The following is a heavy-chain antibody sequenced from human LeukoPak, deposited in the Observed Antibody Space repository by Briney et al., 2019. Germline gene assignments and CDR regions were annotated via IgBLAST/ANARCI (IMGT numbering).Heavy chain of an antibody. V-gene: IGHV4-61*05. D-gene: IGHD4-17*01. CDR3: ARGLNRNDYGDYGY. CDR2: IYHTGST. CDR1: GGSITSNNYY. Sequence: PSETLSLTCTVSGGSITSNNYYWGWIRQPPGKGLEWIGYIYHTGSTSYNPSLKGRVTISVDTSKNQFSLKLSSVTAADTAVYYCARGLNRNDYGDYGYWGQGTLVTVSS. J-gene: IGHJ4*02.